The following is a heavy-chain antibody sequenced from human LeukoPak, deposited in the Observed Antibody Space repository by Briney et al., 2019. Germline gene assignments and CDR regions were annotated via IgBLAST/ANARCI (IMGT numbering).Heavy chain of an antibody. Sequence: GGSLRLSCAAPGFTFCSYSMNWVRQAPGRGLGWVSYISSSSSTISYAASVKARFTISRDNAKNSLYLQINSLRAEDTPVYSCAVGLSGYSPYFDYWGQGTLVTVSS. CDR3: AVGLSGYSPYFDY. J-gene: IGHJ4*02. CDR2: ISSSSSTI. D-gene: IGHD3-22*01. CDR1: GFTFCSYS. V-gene: IGHV3-48*04.